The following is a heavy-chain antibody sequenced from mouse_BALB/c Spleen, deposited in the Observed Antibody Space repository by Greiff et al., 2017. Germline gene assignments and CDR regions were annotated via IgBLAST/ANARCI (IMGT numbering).Heavy chain of an antibody. CDR3: ARGDYYGSSYGDAMDY. D-gene: IGHD1-1*01. Sequence: VQRVESGPGLVAPSQSLSITCTVSGFSLTGYGVNWVRQPPGKGLEWLGMIWGDGSTDYNSALKSRLSISKDNSKSQVFLKMNSLQTDDTARYYCARGDYYGSSYGDAMDYWGQGTSVTVSS. J-gene: IGHJ4*01. CDR1: GFSLTGYG. V-gene: IGHV2-6-7*01. CDR2: IWGDGST.